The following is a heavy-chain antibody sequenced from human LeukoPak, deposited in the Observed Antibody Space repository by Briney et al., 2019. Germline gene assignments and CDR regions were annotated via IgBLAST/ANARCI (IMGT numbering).Heavy chain of an antibody. CDR2: INPNSGGT. Sequence: ASVKVSCKASGYTFTGYYMHWVRQAPGQELEWMGWINPNSGGTNYAQKFQGRVTMTRDTSISTAYMELSRLRSDDTAVYYCAVDSHSSGWYYYYYYYMDVWGKGTTVTVSS. CDR3: AVDSHSSGWYYYYYYYMDV. J-gene: IGHJ6*03. V-gene: IGHV1-2*02. D-gene: IGHD6-19*01. CDR1: GYTFTGYY.